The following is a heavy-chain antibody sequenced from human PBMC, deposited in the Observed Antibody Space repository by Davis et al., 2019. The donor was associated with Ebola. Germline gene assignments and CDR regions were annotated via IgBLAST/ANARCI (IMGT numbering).Heavy chain of an antibody. J-gene: IGHJ4*02. CDR1: GGSFSGYY. Sequence: SETLSLTCAVYGGSFSGYYWSWIRQPPGKGLEWIGEISQSGSTNYNPSLKSRVTISVDTSKNQFSLKLSSVTAADTAVYYCARLSRYSSSPIDYWGQGTLVTVSS. D-gene: IGHD6-13*01. V-gene: IGHV4-34*01. CDR2: ISQSGST. CDR3: ARLSRYSSSPIDY.